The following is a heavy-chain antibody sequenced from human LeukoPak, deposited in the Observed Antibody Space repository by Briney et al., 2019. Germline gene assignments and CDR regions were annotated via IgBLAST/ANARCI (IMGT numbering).Heavy chain of an antibody. CDR3: ARGPTSYYDTTGYSSYSDY. CDR1: GFSFNHYA. Sequence: GRSLRLSCAASGFSFNHYAMYWVRQAPGKGLEWVAVISYDGNNKYYADSVKGRFTISRDNSKNTLYVQMNSLRAEDTAVYYCARGPTSYYDTTGYSSYSDYWGQGTLVTVSS. J-gene: IGHJ4*02. CDR2: ISYDGNNK. D-gene: IGHD3-22*01. V-gene: IGHV3-30-3*01.